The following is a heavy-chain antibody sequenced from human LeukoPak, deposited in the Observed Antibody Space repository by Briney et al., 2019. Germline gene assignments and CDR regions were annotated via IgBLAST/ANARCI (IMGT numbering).Heavy chain of an antibody. CDR1: GFTFDDYA. J-gene: IGHJ4*02. CDR2: ISWNSGSI. Sequence: PGGSLRLSCAASGFTFDDYAMHWVRQAPGKGLEWVSGISWNSGSIGYADSVKGRFTISRDNAKNSLYLQMNSLRAEDTAVYYCAREVQSYDFWSGYYNPSFDYWGQGTLVTVSS. V-gene: IGHV3-9*01. CDR3: AREVQSYDFWSGYYNPSFDY. D-gene: IGHD3-3*01.